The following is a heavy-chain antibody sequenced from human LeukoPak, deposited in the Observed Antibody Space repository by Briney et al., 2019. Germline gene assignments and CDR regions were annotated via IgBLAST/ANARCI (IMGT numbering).Heavy chain of an antibody. CDR1: GFTFSSYS. CDR2: ISSSGSTL. J-gene: IGHJ4*02. CDR3: ARDQHYFDY. V-gene: IGHV3-48*04. Sequence: PGGSLRLSCAASGFTFSSYSMNWVRQAPGKGLEWVSYISSSGSTLYYADSVKGRFTISRGNAKNSLYLQMNSLRAEDTAVYYCARDQHYFDYWGQGTLVTVSS.